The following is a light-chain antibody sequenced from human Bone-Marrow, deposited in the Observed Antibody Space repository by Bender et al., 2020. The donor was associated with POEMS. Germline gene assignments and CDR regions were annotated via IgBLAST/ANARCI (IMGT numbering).Light chain of an antibody. J-gene: IGLJ1*01. CDR1: SSDIGKYNY. CDR2: DVT. V-gene: IGLV2-14*03. Sequence: QSALTQPASVSGSPGQSITISCTRTSSDIGKYNYVSWYQQHPGKVPKVIIFDVTNRPSGLSNRFSGSKSGNTASLTISGLQAEDEADYYCSSYTSTSTNVFGTGTKVT. CDR3: SSYTSTSTNV.